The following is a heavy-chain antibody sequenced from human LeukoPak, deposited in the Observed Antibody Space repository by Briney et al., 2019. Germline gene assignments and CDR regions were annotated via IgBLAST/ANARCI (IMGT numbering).Heavy chain of an antibody. CDR1: GFVFSKNG. V-gene: IGHV3-30*02. CDR2: IRHDESNK. D-gene: IGHD6-13*01. J-gene: IGHJ4*02. CDR3: AKDQYSSSSD. Sequence: GGSLRLSCATSGFVFSKNGMHWVRQAPGKGLEWVAFIRHDESNKYYADSVKGRFTISRDNSKNTLSLQMNSLRAEDTAVYYCAKDQYSSSSDWGQGTLVTVSS.